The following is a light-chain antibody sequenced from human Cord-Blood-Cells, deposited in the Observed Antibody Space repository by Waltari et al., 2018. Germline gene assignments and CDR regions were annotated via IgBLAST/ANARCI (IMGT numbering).Light chain of an antibody. CDR2: DVS. J-gene: IGLJ2*01. CDR1: SSDVGGYNY. V-gene: IGLV2-14*01. Sequence: QSALTQPASVSGSPGQSITISCTGTSSDVGGYNYVSWYQQHPGKAPQLMIYDVSKRPSGVSNRFSGSKSGNPASLTISGLQAEDEADYYCSSYTSSSTVVFGGGTKLTVL. CDR3: SSYTSSSTVV.